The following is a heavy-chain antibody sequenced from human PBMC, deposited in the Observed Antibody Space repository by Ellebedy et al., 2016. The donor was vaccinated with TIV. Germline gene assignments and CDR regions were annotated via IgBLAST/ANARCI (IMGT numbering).Heavy chain of an antibody. V-gene: IGHV1-2*04. D-gene: IGHD6-13*01. CDR3: AKTAPHSYSSSWYYFDY. CDR2: INPNSGGT. J-gene: IGHJ4*02. Sequence: ASVKVSXXASGYTFTGYYMHWVRQAPGQGLEWMGWINPNSGGTNYAQKFQGWVTMTRDTSISTAYMELSRLRSDDTAVYYCAKTAPHSYSSSWYYFDYWGQGTLVTVSS. CDR1: GYTFTGYY.